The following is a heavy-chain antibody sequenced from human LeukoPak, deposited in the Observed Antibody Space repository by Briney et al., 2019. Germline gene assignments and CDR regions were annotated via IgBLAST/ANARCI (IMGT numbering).Heavy chain of an antibody. D-gene: IGHD6-13*01. V-gene: IGHV4-30-4*01. J-gene: IGHJ4*02. Sequence: PSETLSLTCTVSGGSISSGDYYWSWIRQPPGKGLEWIGYIYYSGSTYYNPSLKSRVTISVDTSKNQFSLKLSSVTAADTAVYYCARQGAAAYFDYWGQGTLVTVSS. CDR1: GGSISSGDYY. CDR3: ARQGAAAYFDY. CDR2: IYYSGST.